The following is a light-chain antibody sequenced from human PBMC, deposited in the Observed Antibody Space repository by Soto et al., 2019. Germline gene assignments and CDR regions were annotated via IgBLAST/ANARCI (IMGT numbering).Light chain of an antibody. J-gene: IGKJ1*01. V-gene: IGKV1-39*01. CDR3: QQYTNTNNPWM. CDR2: DAS. Sequence: DIQMTQSPSSLSSSVGDRVTITGRAGQSISNYLNWYQQKPGKAPKLLVYDASTLQSGVASRFSGSGSGTEFTLIISGLQPDDSATYYCQQYTNTNNPWMFGQGTKVDIK. CDR1: QSISNY.